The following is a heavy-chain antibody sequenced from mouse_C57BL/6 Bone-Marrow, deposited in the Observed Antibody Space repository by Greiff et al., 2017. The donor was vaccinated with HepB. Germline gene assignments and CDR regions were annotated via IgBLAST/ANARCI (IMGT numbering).Heavy chain of an antibody. CDR1: GYTFTSYW. V-gene: IGHV1-59*01. J-gene: IGHJ1*03. CDR3: ARGAFYYYGSSYDWYFDV. D-gene: IGHD1-1*01. Sequence: QVQLQQPGAELVRPGTSVKLSCKASGYTFTSYWMHWVKQRPGQGLEWIGVIDPSDSYTNYNQKFKGKATLTVDTSSSTAYMQISSLTSEDSAVYYCARGAFYYYGSSYDWYFDVWGTGTTVTVSS. CDR2: IDPSDSYT.